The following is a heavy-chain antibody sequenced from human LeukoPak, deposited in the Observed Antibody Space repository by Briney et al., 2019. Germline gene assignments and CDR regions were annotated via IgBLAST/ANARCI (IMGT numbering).Heavy chain of an antibody. CDR3: AKDRSTTWACDY. V-gene: IGHV3-30*18. CDR1: GLTFSSDA. CDR2: ISYDGNIK. J-gene: IGHJ4*02. D-gene: IGHD1-14*01. Sequence: GGSLRLSCAASGLTFSSDAMHWVRQAPGKGLEWVAFISYDGNIKRYADSVKGRFTISRDNSKNTLYLQMNSLRAEDTAVYHCAKDRSTTWACDYWGQGTLVTVSS.